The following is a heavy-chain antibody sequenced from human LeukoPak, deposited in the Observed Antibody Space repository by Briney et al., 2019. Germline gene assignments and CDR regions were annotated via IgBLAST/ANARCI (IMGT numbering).Heavy chain of an antibody. CDR2: VYTSGIT. CDR3: ARHNGFDRGYYYYMDV. CDR1: GGFINSYY. J-gene: IGHJ6*03. V-gene: IGHV4-4*07. Sequence: SETLSLTCTVSGGFINSYYWSWIRQPAGKGLEWIGRVYTSGITNYNPSLKSRITMSVDTSKNQFSLMLTSVTAADTAVYYCARHNGFDRGYYYYMDVWGKGTTVAVSS. D-gene: IGHD3-9*01.